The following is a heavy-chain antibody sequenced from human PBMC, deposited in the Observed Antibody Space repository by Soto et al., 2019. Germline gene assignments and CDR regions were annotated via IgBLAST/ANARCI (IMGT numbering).Heavy chain of an antibody. V-gene: IGHV4-30-4*01. D-gene: IGHD7-27*01. CDR1: GGSISTVDYW. CDR3: ARGPSGDKVDS. Sequence: QVQLQESGPGLVKPSQTLSLTCTVSGGSISTVDYWWSWIRKSPDMGLEWIGHIYDGGRTYNNPSLESRVTMSVDTSKSQLSLTLSSVSAADTAVYYCARGPSGDKVDSWGQGTLVTVSS. J-gene: IGHJ4*02. CDR2: IYDGGRT.